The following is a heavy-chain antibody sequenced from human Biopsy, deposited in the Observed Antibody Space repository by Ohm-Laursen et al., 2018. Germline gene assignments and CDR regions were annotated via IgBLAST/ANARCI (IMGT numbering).Heavy chain of an antibody. CDR3: ARIYFYGLGSSDYFFDS. J-gene: IGHJ4*02. D-gene: IGHD3-10*01. V-gene: IGHV4-39*01. CDR2: IFYSGTT. CDR1: GDSIATFNYY. Sequence: SDTLSPTCSVSGDSIATFNYYWGWVRQPPGKGLEWLATIFYSGTTYFSRTLESRLTISQDTSSNQFSLRLKYVTAADTGVYYCARIYFYGLGSSDYFFDSWGQGTLVTVSS.